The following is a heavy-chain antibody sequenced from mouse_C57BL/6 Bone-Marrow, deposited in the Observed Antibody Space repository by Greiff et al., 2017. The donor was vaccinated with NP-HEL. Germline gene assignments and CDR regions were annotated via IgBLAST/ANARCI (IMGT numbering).Heavy chain of an antibody. CDR3: EREGDDGGGGYYFDY. Sequence: QVQLQQSGPELVKPGASVKISCKASGYSFTSYYIHWVKQRPGQGLEWIGWIYPGSGNTKYNEKFKGKATLTADTSSSTAYMQLSSLTSEDSAVXEWEREGDDGGGGYYFDYWGQGTTLTVSS. V-gene: IGHV1-66*01. J-gene: IGHJ2*01. CDR2: IYPGSGNT. CDR1: GYSFTSYY.